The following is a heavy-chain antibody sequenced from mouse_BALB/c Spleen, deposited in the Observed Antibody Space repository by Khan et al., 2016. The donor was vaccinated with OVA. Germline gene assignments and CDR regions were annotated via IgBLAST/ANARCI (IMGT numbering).Heavy chain of an antibody. D-gene: IGHD1-1*01. V-gene: IGHV1-20*02. CDR2: INPHIGET. CDR3: ARKNGSDFDY. CDR1: GYSFTGYF. Sequence: EVQRVESGPELVKPGTSVKISCKASGYSFTGYFMNWVMQSHGKSLEWIGRINPHIGETFYNQKFKGKATLTVDESSSTAPMELRSLASEDSAVYYCARKNGSDFDYWGQGTTLTVSS. J-gene: IGHJ2*01.